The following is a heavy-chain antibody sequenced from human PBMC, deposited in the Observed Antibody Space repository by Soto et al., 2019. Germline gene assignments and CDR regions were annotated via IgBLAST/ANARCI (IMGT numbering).Heavy chain of an antibody. CDR3: ARSVVPAAIISFRPRRNYNWFDP. D-gene: IGHD2-2*01. CDR2: ISAYNGNT. Sequence: GASVKVSCKASGYTFTSYGISWVRQAPGQGLEWMGWISAYNGNTNYAQKLQGRVTMTTDTSTSTAYMELRSLRSDDTAVYYCARSVVPAAIISFRPRRNYNWFDPWGQGTLVTVSS. J-gene: IGHJ5*02. CDR1: GYTFTSYG. V-gene: IGHV1-18*01.